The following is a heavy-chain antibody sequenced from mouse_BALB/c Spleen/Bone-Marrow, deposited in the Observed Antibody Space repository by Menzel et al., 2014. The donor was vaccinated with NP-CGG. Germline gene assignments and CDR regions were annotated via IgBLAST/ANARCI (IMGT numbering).Heavy chain of an antibody. J-gene: IGHJ3*01. Sequence: VQGVESGAELVRPGASVTLSCKASGYTFTDYEMHWLKQTPVHGLEWIGAIDPETGGTAYNQKFKGRATLTTDKSSSTAYMELRSLTSEDSAVYYCTRLDSSGYGAYWGRGTLVTVSA. V-gene: IGHV1-15*01. CDR3: TRLDSSGYGAY. CDR2: IDPETGGT. D-gene: IGHD3-2*01. CDR1: GYTFTDYE.